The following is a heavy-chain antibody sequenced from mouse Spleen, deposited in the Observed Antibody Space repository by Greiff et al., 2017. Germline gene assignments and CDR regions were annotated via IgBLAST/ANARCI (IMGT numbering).Heavy chain of an antibody. CDR1: GFTFSSYA. Sequence: DVQLVESGGGLVKLGGSLKLSCAASGFTFSSYAMSWVRQTPEKRLEWVATISSGGGNTYYPDSVKGRFTISRDNAKNTLYLQMSSLKSEDTAMYYCARQGGYPFDYWGQGTTLTVSS. D-gene: IGHD1-1*02. J-gene: IGHJ2*01. CDR2: ISSGGGNT. V-gene: IGHV5-9-3*01. CDR3: ARQGGYPFDY.